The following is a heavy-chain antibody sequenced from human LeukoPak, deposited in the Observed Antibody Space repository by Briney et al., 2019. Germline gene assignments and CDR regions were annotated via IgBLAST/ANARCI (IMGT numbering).Heavy chain of an antibody. CDR2: IHYSGST. V-gene: IGHV4-39*01. D-gene: IGHD2-2*01. CDR1: GGSISSSSYY. J-gene: IGHJ4*02. Sequence: PSETLSLTCTVSGGSISSSSYYWGWIRQPPGKGLEWIESIHYSGSTYCNPSLKSRVTISVDTSKNQFSLKLDSVTAADTAVYYCARQAYCSGTSCYPFDYWGQGTLVTVSS. CDR3: ARQAYCSGTSCYPFDY.